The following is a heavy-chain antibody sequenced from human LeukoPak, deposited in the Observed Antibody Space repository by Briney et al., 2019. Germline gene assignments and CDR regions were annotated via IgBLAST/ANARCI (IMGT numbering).Heavy chain of an antibody. Sequence: SETLSLTCAVYGGSFSGYYWSWIRQPPGKGLEWIGEINHSGSTNYNPSLKSRVTISVDTSKNQFSLKLSSVTAADTAVYYCARVGYCGGDCYSGDYYYYMGVWGKGTTVTVSS. J-gene: IGHJ6*03. D-gene: IGHD2-21*02. CDR3: ARVGYCGGDCYSGDYYYYMGV. CDR2: INHSGST. CDR1: GGSFSGYY. V-gene: IGHV4-34*01.